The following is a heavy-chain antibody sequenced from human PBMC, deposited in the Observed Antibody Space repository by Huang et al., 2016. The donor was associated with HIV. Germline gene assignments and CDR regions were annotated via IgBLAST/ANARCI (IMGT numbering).Heavy chain of an antibody. CDR3: ARTAYSYGFRQGYNWFDP. CDR2: LSPIFGTA. CDR1: GGTFSSSA. J-gene: IGHJ5*02. D-gene: IGHD5-18*01. Sequence: QVLLVQSGAEVRKPGSSVKVSCTAFGGTFSSSAISWVRQAPGQGLEWIGGLSPIFGTANYTQKFEGRVTITVDESTKTGYMELTRLTSEDTAVYYCARTAYSYGFRQGYNWFDPWGQGTPVTVSS. V-gene: IGHV1-69*13.